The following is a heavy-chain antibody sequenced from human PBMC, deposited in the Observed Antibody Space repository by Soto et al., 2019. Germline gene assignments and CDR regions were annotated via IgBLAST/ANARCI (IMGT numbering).Heavy chain of an antibody. CDR2: IIPIFGTA. D-gene: IGHD6-13*01. CDR1: GGTFSSYA. Sequence: GASVKVSCKASGGTFSSYAISWVRQAPGQGLEWMGGIIPIFGTANYAQKFQGRVTITADESTSTAYMELSSLRSEDTAVYYCARVDGVTVREQLVQSSWFDPWGQGTLVTVS. V-gene: IGHV1-69*13. J-gene: IGHJ5*02. CDR3: ARVDGVTVREQLVQSSWFDP.